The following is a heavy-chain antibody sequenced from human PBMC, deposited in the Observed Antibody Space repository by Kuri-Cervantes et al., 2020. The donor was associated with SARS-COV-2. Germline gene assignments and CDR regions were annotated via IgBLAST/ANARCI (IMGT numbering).Heavy chain of an antibody. CDR3: ARGEVEVVVAATPHYFDY. V-gene: IGHV1-18*01. Sequence: ASVKVSCKASGYTFTSYGISWVRQAPGQGLEWMGWISAYNGNTNYAQKLQGRVTMTTDTSTSTAYMELRSLRSDDTAMYYCARGEVEVVVAATPHYFDYRGQGTLVTVSS. J-gene: IGHJ4*02. CDR2: ISAYNGNT. D-gene: IGHD2-15*01. CDR1: GYTFTSYG.